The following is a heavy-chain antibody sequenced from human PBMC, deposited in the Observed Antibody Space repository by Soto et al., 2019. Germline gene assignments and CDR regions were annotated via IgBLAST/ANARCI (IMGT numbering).Heavy chain of an antibody. CDR2: IIPIFGTA. CDR3: ARDEGSYYSGVDYGMDV. Sequence: QVQLVQSGAEVKKPGSSVKVSCKASGGTFSSYAISWVRQAPGQGLEWMGGIIPIFGTANYAQKFQGRVTITADESTSTAYIELSSLRSEDTAVYYCARDEGSYYSGVDYGMDVWGQGTTVTVSS. D-gene: IGHD1-26*01. CDR1: GGTFSSYA. V-gene: IGHV1-69*01. J-gene: IGHJ6*02.